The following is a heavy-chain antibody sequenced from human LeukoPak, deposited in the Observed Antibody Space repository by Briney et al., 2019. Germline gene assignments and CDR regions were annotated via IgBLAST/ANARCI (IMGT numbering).Heavy chain of an antibody. CDR1: GYTFTDYY. V-gene: IGHV1-2*02. Sequence: ASVKVSCKTSGYTFTDYYIHWVRQAPGQGLERMGWINPNSGETNSAQKFQGRVTMTGDTAIRTAYMALSRLTSDDTAVYYCATDRDYSNTERGFDYWGQGTLVTVSS. D-gene: IGHD4-11*01. CDR2: INPNSGET. J-gene: IGHJ4*02. CDR3: ATDRDYSNTERGFDY.